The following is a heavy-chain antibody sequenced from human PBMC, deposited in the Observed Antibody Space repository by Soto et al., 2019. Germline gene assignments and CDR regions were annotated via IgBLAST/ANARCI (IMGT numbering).Heavy chain of an antibody. D-gene: IGHD3-10*01. V-gene: IGHV4-34*01. CDR1: GGSFSGYY. Sequence: SETLSLTCAVYGGSFSGYYWSWIRQPPGKGLEWIGEINHSGSTNYNPSLKSRVTISVDTSKNQFSLKLSSVTAADTAVYYCASATYYYGSGSYYWGQGTLVTVSS. J-gene: IGHJ4*02. CDR2: INHSGST. CDR3: ASATYYYGSGSYY.